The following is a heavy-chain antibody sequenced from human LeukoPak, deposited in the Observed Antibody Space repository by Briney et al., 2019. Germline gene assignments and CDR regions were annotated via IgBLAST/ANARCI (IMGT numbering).Heavy chain of an antibody. J-gene: IGHJ4*02. Sequence: ASVKVSCKASGYTFTGYYMHWVRQAPGQGLEWMGWINPNSGGTNYAQKFQGRVTMTRDTSISTAYMELSRLRSDDTAVHYCARALGQQLVLFSYWGQGTLVTVSS. CDR3: ARALGQQLVLFSY. D-gene: IGHD6-13*01. CDR2: INPNSGGT. CDR1: GYTFTGYY. V-gene: IGHV1-2*02.